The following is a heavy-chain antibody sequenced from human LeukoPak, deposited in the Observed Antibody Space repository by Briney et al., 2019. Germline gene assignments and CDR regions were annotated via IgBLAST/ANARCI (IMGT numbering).Heavy chain of an antibody. CDR1: GFTFSSHA. Sequence: GGSLRLSCSASGFTFSSHAMSWVRQAPGKGLEWVSAISGSGGGTYYADSVKGRSTISRDNSKNTLYLQMNSLRAEDTAVYYCAKDTVQLVVGTFDYWGQGTLVTVSS. J-gene: IGHJ4*02. D-gene: IGHD3-22*01. V-gene: IGHV3-23*01. CDR3: AKDTVQLVVGTFDY. CDR2: ISGSGGGT.